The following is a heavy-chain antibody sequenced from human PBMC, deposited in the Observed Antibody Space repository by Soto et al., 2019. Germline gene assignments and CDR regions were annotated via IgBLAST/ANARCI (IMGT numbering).Heavy chain of an antibody. V-gene: IGHV1-69*01. J-gene: IGHJ6*02. CDR1: GGTFSSYA. CDR3: ARDRTGIAAAGTHYYYYGMDV. D-gene: IGHD6-13*01. Sequence: QVQLVQSGAEVKKPGSSVKVSCKASGGTFSSYAISWVRQAPGQGLEWMGGIIPIFGTANYAQKFQGRVTITADESTSKAYMELSSLRSEDTAVYYCARDRTGIAAAGTHYYYYGMDVWGQGTTVTVSS. CDR2: IIPIFGTA.